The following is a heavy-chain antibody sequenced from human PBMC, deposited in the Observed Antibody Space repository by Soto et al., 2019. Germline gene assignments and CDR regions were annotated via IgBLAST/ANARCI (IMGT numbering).Heavy chain of an antibody. Sequence: QVDLVQSGAEVKKPGASVKVSCKASGYTFTSYGITWVRQAPGQGLEWMGWMSAHNGNTDYAHKLQGRVIVTRDTSTSTAYMELRSLRSDDTAVYYCARGRYGDYWGQGALATVSS. J-gene: IGHJ4*02. CDR3: ARGRYGDY. V-gene: IGHV1-18*01. CDR2: MSAHNGNT. CDR1: GYTFTSYG. D-gene: IGHD1-1*01.